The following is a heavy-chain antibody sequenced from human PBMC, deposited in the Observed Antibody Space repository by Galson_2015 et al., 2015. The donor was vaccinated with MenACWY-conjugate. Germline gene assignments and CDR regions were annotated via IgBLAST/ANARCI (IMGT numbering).Heavy chain of an antibody. J-gene: IGHJ4*02. D-gene: IGHD5-18*01. Sequence: SLRLSCAASGFTFTNYAASWVRQAPGKGREWVSGISGSGERTHYADSGKGRVTISRDNSKNTLHLQMNSLRAEDTAVYYCAKDRWDTYMNYYFDSWGQGTLVTVSS. CDR1: GFTFTNYA. V-gene: IGHV3-23*01. CDR3: AKDRWDTYMNYYFDS. CDR2: ISGSGERT.